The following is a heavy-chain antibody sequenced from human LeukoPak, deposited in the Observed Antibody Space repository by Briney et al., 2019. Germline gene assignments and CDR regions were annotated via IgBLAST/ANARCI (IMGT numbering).Heavy chain of an antibody. Sequence: GGSLRLSCAASGFTFSSYSMNWVRQAPGKGLEWVAVISYDGSNKYYADSVKGRFTISRDNSKNTLYLQMNSLRAEDTAVYYCAKAWDIVATMTELDYWGQGTLVTVSS. D-gene: IGHD5-12*01. J-gene: IGHJ4*02. CDR2: ISYDGSNK. V-gene: IGHV3-30*18. CDR1: GFTFSSYS. CDR3: AKAWDIVATMTELDY.